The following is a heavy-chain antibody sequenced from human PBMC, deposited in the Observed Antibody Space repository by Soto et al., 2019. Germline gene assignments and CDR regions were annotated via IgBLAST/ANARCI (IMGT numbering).Heavy chain of an antibody. CDR2: IYHSGST. Sequence: QVQLQESGPGLVKPSGTLSLTCAVSGGSISSSNCWSWVRQPPGKGLEWIGEIYHSGSTNFNPSLKSRVTISVDKSKNQFSLKLNSVTAADTAVYYCARVSGSYYYGMDAWGQGTTVTVSS. CDR1: GGSISSSNC. CDR3: ARVSGSYYYGMDA. V-gene: IGHV4-4*02. J-gene: IGHJ6*02.